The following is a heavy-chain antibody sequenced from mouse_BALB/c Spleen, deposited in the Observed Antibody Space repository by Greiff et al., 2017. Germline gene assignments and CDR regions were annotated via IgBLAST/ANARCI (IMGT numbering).Heavy chain of an antibody. CDR3: ARGVGNPRDYYAMDY. V-gene: IGHV5-6-5*01. Sequence: DVHLVESGGGLVKPGGSLKLSCAASGFTFSSYAMSWVRQTPEKRLEWVASISSGGSTYYPDSVKGRFTISRDNARNILYLQMSSLRSEDTAMYYCARGVGNPRDYYAMDYWGQGTSVTVSS. CDR1: GFTFSSYA. CDR2: ISSGGST. D-gene: IGHD2-1*01. J-gene: IGHJ4*01.